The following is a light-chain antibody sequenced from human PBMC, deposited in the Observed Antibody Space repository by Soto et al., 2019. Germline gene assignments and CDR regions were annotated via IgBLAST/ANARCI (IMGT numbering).Light chain of an antibody. CDR2: DTS. Sequence: EIVLTQSPATLSLSPGERATLSCRASQSFGYYLAWYQQKPGQAPRLLIYDTSNRATDIPARFSGSGSGTDFTLTISSLEPEDFAVYYCQQRGNWPLTFGGGTKVEIK. CDR3: QQRGNWPLT. CDR1: QSFGYY. J-gene: IGKJ4*01. V-gene: IGKV3-11*01.